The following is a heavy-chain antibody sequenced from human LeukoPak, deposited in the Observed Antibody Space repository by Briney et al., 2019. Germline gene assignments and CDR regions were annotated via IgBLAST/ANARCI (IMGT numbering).Heavy chain of an antibody. CDR3: ARHTDLIAAAGLNFDY. CDR1: GYSFTSYW. J-gene: IGHJ4*02. D-gene: IGHD6-13*01. V-gene: IGHV5-51*01. CDR2: IYPGDSDT. Sequence: GESLKISCKGSGYSFTSYWIGWARQMPGKGLEWMGIIYPGDSDTRYSPSFQGQVTISADKSISTAYLQWSSLKASDTAMYYCARHTDLIAAAGLNFDYWGQGTLVTVSS.